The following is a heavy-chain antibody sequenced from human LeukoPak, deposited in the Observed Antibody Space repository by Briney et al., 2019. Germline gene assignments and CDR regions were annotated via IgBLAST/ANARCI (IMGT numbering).Heavy chain of an antibody. J-gene: IGHJ4*02. V-gene: IGHV3-23*01. Sequence: PGGSLRLSCAASGFTFSSYGMNWVRQPPGKGLEWVSGITSGDRTYYADSVKGRLTVSRDNSKNTLYLQMNSLRAEDKGVYYCAKRMYPSGRGVFDYWGQGTVVSVS. CDR1: GFTFSSYG. CDR3: AKRMYPSGRGVFDY. CDR2: ITSGDRT. D-gene: IGHD3-10*01.